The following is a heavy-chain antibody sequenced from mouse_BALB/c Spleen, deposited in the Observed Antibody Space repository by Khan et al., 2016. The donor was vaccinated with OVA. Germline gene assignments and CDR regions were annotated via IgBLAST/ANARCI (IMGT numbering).Heavy chain of an antibody. Sequence: EVELVESRGGLVKPGGSLKLSCAASGYTFSNYGMSWVRQTPEKRLEWVATISSGGSFTYYPHNVKGRSTFTRDNSTNTTYLHMSSLRSEDTAMYDCASTAGYYASNYFDYWGQGSTVTVSS. CDR1: GYTFSNYG. D-gene: IGHD1-1*01. J-gene: IGHJ2*01. CDR2: ISSGGSFT. V-gene: IGHV5-9-3*01. CDR3: ASTAGYYASNYFDY.